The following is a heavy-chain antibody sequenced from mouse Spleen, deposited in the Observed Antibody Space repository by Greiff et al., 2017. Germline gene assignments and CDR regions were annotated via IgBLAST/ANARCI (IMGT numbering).Heavy chain of an antibody. D-gene: IGHD4-1*01. CDR2: IYPGDGDT. Sequence: QVQLKESGPELVKPGASVKISCKASGYAFSSSWMNWVKQRPGKGLEWIGRIYPGDGDTNYNGKFKGKATLTADKSSSTAYMQLSSLTSEDSAVYFCALGRYYAMDYWGQGTSVTVSS. CDR1: GYAFSSSW. J-gene: IGHJ4*01. CDR3: ALGRYYAMDY. V-gene: IGHV1-82*01.